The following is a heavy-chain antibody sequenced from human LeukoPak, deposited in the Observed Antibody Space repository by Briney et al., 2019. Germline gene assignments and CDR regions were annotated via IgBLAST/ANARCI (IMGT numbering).Heavy chain of an antibody. CDR1: GGSFRGYY. V-gene: IGHV4-34*01. CDR3: ARVIAASGLLYFDY. CDR2: ISHSGTT. Sequence: SETLSLTCAVYGGSFRGYYGSWIRQPPGKALEWIGDISHSGTTNYNPSLKSRVTISVDKSMNQFSLKLTSVTAADTAVYYCARVIAASGLLYFDYWGQGTLVTVSS. D-gene: IGHD6-19*01. J-gene: IGHJ4*02.